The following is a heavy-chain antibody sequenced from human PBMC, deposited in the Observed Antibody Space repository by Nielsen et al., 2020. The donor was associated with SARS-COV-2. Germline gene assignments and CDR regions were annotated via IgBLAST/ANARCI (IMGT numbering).Heavy chain of an antibody. D-gene: IGHD4-17*01. V-gene: IGHV3-66*04. CDR2: IYSGGST. CDR1: GFTVSSNY. CDR3: AKHDYGDYYYGMDV. Sequence: GGSLRLSCAASGFTVSSNYMSWVRQAPGKGLEWVSVIYSGGSTYYADSVKGRFTISRDNSKNTLYLQMNSLRAEDTAVYYCAKHDYGDYYYGMDVWGQGTTVTVSS. J-gene: IGHJ6*02.